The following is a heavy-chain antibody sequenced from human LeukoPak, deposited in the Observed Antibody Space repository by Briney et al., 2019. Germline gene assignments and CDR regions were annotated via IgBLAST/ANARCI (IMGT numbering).Heavy chain of an antibody. Sequence: GGSLRLSCATSGFTFSTYWMHWVRQAPGKGLEWVSSISFSGTYIYYADSLKGRITISRDNARRSLFLQMNSLRAEDTAVYYCARRASTERGHSYGLDYWGQGTLVTVSS. D-gene: IGHD5-18*01. CDR3: ARRASTERGHSYGLDY. CDR2: ISFSGTYI. V-gene: IGHV3-21*01. CDR1: GFTFSTYW. J-gene: IGHJ4*02.